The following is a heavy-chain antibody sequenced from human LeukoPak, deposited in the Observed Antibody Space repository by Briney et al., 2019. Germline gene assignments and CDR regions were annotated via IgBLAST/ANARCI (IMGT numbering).Heavy chain of an antibody. CDR2: INYSGST. J-gene: IGHJ4*02. D-gene: IGHD5-18*01. CDR1: GGSISSYS. CDR3: ARRTPTPRAMATYYFDY. Sequence: SETLSLTCSVSGGSISSYSWSWIRQPPGKGLEWIGYINYSGSTNYNPSLKSRVTISVDTSKNQFSVKLSSVTAADTAVYYCARRTPTPRAMATYYFDYWGQGTLVTVSS. V-gene: IGHV4-59*08.